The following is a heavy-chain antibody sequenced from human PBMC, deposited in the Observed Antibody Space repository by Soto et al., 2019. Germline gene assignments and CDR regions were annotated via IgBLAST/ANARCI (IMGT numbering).Heavy chain of an antibody. V-gene: IGHV4-34*01. J-gene: IGHJ6*02. CDR2: INHSGST. CDR1: GGSFSGYY. CDR3: ARGLGGYDKDYYYYYGMDV. Sequence: SETLSLTCAVYGGSFSGYYWSWIRQPPGKGLEWIGEINHSGSTNYNPSLKSRVTISVDTSKNQFSLKLSSVTAADTAVYYCARGLGGYDKDYYYYYGMDVWGQGTTVTVSS. D-gene: IGHD5-12*01.